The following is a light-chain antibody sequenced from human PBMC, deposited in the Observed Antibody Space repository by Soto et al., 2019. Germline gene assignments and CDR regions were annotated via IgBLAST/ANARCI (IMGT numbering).Light chain of an antibody. CDR3: LSYDTSLSGSV. J-gene: IGLJ3*02. V-gene: IGLV1-40*01. CDR2: ANN. Sequence: QSVLTQPPSVSGAPGQRVTISCTGSNSNIGAGYDVHWYQQFPGTVPKLLIYANNNRPSGVPDRFSGSKSGTSASLAITARQAEDEADYYCLSYDTSLSGSVFGGGTKLTVL. CDR1: NSNIGAGYD.